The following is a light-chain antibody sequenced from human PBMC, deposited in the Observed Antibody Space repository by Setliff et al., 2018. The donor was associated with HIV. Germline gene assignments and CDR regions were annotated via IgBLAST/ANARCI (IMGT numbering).Light chain of an antibody. J-gene: IGLJ1*01. Sequence: QPALTQPASVSGSPGQSITISCTGTSSDIGRYDLVSWYQQYPGKDPKLMIYQAIKRPSGVSNRFFGSKSGNTASLTISGLQAEDEADYYCCSNTGSNTFVFGSGTKVTVL. CDR3: CSNTGSNTFV. CDR2: QAI. CDR1: SSDIGRYDL. V-gene: IGLV2-23*02.